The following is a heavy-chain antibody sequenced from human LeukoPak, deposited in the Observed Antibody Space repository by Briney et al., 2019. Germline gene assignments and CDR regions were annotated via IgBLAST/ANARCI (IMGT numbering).Heavy chain of an antibody. CDR1: GYTLTELS. J-gene: IGHJ3*02. CDR2: FDPEDGET. V-gene: IGHV1-24*01. Sequence: ASVKVSCKVSGYTLTELSMHWVRQAPGKGLEWMGGFDPEDGETIYAQKFQGRVTMTEDTSTDTAYMELSSLRSEDTAVCYCATAPRIYCSSTSCYAFDIWGQGTMVTVSS. CDR3: ATAPRIYCSSTSCYAFDI. D-gene: IGHD2-2*01.